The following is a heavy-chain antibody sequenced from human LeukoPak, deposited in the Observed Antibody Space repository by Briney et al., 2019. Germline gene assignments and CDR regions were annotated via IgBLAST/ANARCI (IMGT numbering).Heavy chain of an antibody. CDR1: GYSFSTDW. J-gene: IGHJ4*02. D-gene: IGHD3-10*01. Sequence: GESLQISCKGSGYSFSTDWIGWVRQMPGKGLEWMGTIYPGDSDTRYSPSFQGQVTISADKSISTAYLQWSSLKASDTAMYYCARQVDYYGSGSYFLWGQGTLVTVSS. V-gene: IGHV5-51*01. CDR2: IYPGDSDT. CDR3: ARQVDYYGSGSYFL.